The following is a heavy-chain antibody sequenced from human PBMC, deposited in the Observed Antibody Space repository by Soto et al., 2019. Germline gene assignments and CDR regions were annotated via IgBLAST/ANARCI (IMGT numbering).Heavy chain of an antibody. V-gene: IGHV4-39*01. CDR1: GGSISSSIYY. Sequence: PSETLSLTCTVSGGSISSSIYYWGWIRQPPGKGLEWIGSIFYSGSTYYNPSLKSRVTISVDTSKNQFSLKLSSVTAADTAVYYCASQYYYDSSGYPFDYWGQGTLVTVSS. CDR3: ASQYYYDSSGYPFDY. CDR2: IFYSGST. J-gene: IGHJ4*02. D-gene: IGHD3-22*01.